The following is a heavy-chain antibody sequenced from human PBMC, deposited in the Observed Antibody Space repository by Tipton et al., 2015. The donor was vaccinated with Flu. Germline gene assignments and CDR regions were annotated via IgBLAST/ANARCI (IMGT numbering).Heavy chain of an antibody. CDR2: IYYSGST. CDR1: GGSISSSSYY. CDR3: ARRGVVPADNAFDI. J-gene: IGHJ3*02. D-gene: IGHD2-2*01. V-gene: IGHV4-39*01. Sequence: LRLSCTVSGGSISSSSYYWGWIRQPPGKGLEWIGSIYYSGSTYYNPSLKSRVTISVDTSKNQFSLKLSSVTAADTAVYYCARRGVVPADNAFDIWGQGTMVTVSS.